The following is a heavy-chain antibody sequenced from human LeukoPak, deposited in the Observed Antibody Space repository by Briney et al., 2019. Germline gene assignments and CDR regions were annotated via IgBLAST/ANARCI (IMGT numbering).Heavy chain of an antibody. V-gene: IGHV4-34*01. CDR3: ARGIGDFRIAAAGRAYWYFDL. J-gene: IGHJ2*01. CDR2: TNHGGSN. Sequence: PSETLSLTCGVYGGSFSGYYWSWIRQPPGKGLEWIGETNHGGSNNYNPSLKSRVTISVDTSKNQFSLKLSSVTAADTAVYYCARGIGDFRIAAAGRAYWYFDLWGRGTLVTVSS. CDR1: GGSFSGYY. D-gene: IGHD6-13*01.